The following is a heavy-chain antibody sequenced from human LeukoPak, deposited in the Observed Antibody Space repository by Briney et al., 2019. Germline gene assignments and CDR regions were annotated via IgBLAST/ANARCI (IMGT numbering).Heavy chain of an antibody. CDR1: GGSISSGGYY. CDR2: IYYSGST. V-gene: IGHV4-31*03. CDR3: ARGTIVRGVITFDY. J-gene: IGHJ4*02. Sequence: SQTLSLTCTVSGGSISSGGYYWSWIRQHPGKGLEWIGYIYYSGSTYYNPSLKSRVTISVDTSKNQFSLKLSSVTAADTAVYYCARGTIVRGVITFDYWGQGTLVTVSS. D-gene: IGHD3-10*01.